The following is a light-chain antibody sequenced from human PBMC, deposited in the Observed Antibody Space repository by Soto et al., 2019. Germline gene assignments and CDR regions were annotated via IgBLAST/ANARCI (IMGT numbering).Light chain of an antibody. V-gene: IGLV2-8*01. CDR2: EVS. Sequence: QPVLTQPPSASGSPGQSVTVSCTGTSSDVGRYNYVSWYQQHPGKAPKLIIYEVSKRPSGVPDRFSGSKSGNTASLTVSGLQAEDEADYYCCSYEGSNFYNYVFGTGTKVTVL. CDR3: CSYEGSNFYNYV. CDR1: SSDVGRYNY. J-gene: IGLJ1*01.